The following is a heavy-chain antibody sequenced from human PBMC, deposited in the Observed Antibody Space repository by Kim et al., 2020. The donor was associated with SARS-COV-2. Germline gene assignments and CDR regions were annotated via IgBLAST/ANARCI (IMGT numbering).Heavy chain of an antibody. V-gene: IGHV3-48*02. CDR1: GFAFSTYS. Sequence: GGSLRLSCAASGFAFSTYSINWVRQAPGKGLEWLSYISSSSSSTIYYADSVRGRFTISRDNAENSVYLQMNSLGDEDTAVYYCARVGRSGWTDDYWGQGTLVTVSS. CDR3: ARVGRSGWTDDY. D-gene: IGHD6-19*01. J-gene: IGHJ4*02. CDR2: ISSSSSSTI.